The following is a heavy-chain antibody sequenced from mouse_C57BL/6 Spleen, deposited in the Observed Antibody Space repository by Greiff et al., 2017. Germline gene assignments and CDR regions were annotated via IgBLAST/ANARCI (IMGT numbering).Heavy chain of an antibody. CDR2: ISSGSSTI. J-gene: IGHJ1*03. CDR1: GFTFSDYG. Sequence: DVMLVESGGGLVKPGGSLKLSCAASGFTFSDYGMHWVRQAPEKGLEWVAYISSGSSTIYYADTVKGRFTISRDNAKNTLFLQMTSLRSEDTAMYYCASDTTVDWYFDVWGTGTTVTVSS. D-gene: IGHD1-1*01. CDR3: ASDTTVDWYFDV. V-gene: IGHV5-17*01.